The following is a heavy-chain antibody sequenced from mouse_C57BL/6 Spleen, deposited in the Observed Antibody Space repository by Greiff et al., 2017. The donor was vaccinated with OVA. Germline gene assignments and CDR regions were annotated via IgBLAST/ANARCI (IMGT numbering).Heavy chain of an antibody. J-gene: IGHJ2*01. CDR1: GYTFTSYW. Sequence: QVQLQQPGAELVRPGSSVKLSCKASGYTFTSYWMHWVKQRPIQGLEWIGNIDPSDSETHYNQKFKDKATLTVDKSSSTAYMQLSSLTSEDSAVDYCARWYGNYFYYFDYWGQGTTLTVSS. V-gene: IGHV1-52*01. CDR3: ARWYGNYFYYFDY. CDR2: IDPSDSET. D-gene: IGHD2-10*02.